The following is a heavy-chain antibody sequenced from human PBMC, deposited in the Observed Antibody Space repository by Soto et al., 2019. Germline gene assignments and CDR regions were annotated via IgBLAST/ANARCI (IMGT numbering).Heavy chain of an antibody. J-gene: IGHJ5*02. CDR2: IYYSGST. CDR3: ASTNHQGRISHWFDP. V-gene: IGHV4-31*03. Sequence: SETLSLTCTVSGGSISSGGYYWSWIRQHPGRGLEWIGYIYYSGSTYYNPSLKSRVTISVDTSKNQFSLKLSSVTAADTAVYYCASTNHQGRISHWFDPWGQGTLVTVSS. CDR1: GGSISSGGYY.